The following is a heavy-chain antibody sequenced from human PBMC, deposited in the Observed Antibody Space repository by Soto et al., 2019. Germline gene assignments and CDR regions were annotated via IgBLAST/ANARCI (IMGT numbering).Heavy chain of an antibody. CDR1: GYSFTSYW. V-gene: IGHV5-51*01. D-gene: IGHD6-19*01. Sequence: PGESLKISCKGSGYSFTSYWIGWVRQMPGKGLEWMGIIYPGDSDTRYSPSFQGQVTISADKSISTAYLQWSSLKASDTAMYYCARRGPSGIAVAGDFDALDIWGQGTMVTVSS. CDR2: IYPGDSDT. CDR3: ARRGPSGIAVAGDFDALDI. J-gene: IGHJ3*02.